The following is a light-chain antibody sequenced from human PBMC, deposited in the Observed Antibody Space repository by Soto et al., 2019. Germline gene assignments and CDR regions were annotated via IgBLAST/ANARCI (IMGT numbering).Light chain of an antibody. CDR3: QQYYSFPLT. CDR2: AAS. Sequence: IQMTQSPSSLSASVGDRVTITCRTSQSIRSSLNWYQQKPGKAPNLLIYAASRLQSGVPSRFSGSGSGTDFTLTISCLQSEDFATYYCQQYYSFPLTFGGGTKVDIK. V-gene: IGKV1-39*01. CDR1: QSIRSS. J-gene: IGKJ4*01.